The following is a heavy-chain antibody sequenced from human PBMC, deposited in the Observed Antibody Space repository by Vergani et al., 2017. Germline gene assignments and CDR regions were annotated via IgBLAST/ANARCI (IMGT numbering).Heavy chain of an antibody. CDR3: TKSQYSSSWYVDWFDP. CDR1: GFTFSSYS. D-gene: IGHD6-13*01. CDR2: IRSKAYGGTT. J-gene: IGHJ5*02. V-gene: IGHV3-49*04. Sequence: EVQLVESGGGLVKPGGSLRLSCAASGFTFSSYSMSWVRQAPGKGLVWVGFIRSKAYGGTTEYAASVKGRFTISRDDSKSIAYLQMNSLKTEDTAVYYSTKSQYSSSWYVDWFDPWGQGTLVTVSS.